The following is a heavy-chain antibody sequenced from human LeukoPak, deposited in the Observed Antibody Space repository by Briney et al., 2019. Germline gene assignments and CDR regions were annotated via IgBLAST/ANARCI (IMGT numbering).Heavy chain of an antibody. D-gene: IGHD6-19*01. CDR2: ISGSGGST. J-gene: IGHJ5*02. CDR3: AKLSSGWYGWFDP. CDR1: GFTSSSYA. V-gene: IGHV3-23*01. Sequence: GGSLRLSCAASGFTSSSYAMSWVRQAPGKGLEWGSAISGSGGSTYYADSVKGRFTSSRDNYKNTLYLQMNSLRDEDTAVYYCAKLSSGWYGWFDPWGQGTLVTVSS.